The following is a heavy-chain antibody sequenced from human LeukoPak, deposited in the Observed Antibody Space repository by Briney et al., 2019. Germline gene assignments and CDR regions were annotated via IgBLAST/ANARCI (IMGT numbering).Heavy chain of an antibody. J-gene: IGHJ3*02. Sequence: SETLSLTCTVSRGSISSSSYYWGWIRQPPGKGLEWIGSIYYSGSTYYNPSLKSRVTISVDTSKNQFSLQLNSVTPEDTAVYYCAKVAVTGYDAFDIWGQGTMVTVSS. CDR3: AKVAVTGYDAFDI. CDR1: RGSISSSSYY. CDR2: IYYSGST. D-gene: IGHD2-21*02. V-gene: IGHV4-39*01.